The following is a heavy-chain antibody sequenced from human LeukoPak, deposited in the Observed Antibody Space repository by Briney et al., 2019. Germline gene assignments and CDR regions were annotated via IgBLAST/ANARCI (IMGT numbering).Heavy chain of an antibody. V-gene: IGHV3-23*01. Sequence: GGSLRLSCAASGFTFSNYAMSWVRQAPGKGMEWVSGISSRGGSTYYAGSVKGRFTISRDNSKNMLYLEMNGLRADDTAVYYCAEGFEGSLDYWGQGTLVTVSS. J-gene: IGHJ4*02. D-gene: IGHD3-10*01. CDR2: ISSRGGST. CDR1: GFTFSNYA. CDR3: AEGFEGSLDY.